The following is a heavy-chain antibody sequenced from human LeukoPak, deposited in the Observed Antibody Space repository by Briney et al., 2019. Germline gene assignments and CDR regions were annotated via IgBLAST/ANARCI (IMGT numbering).Heavy chain of an antibody. CDR1: GGSISSYY. V-gene: IGHV4-59*01. CDR3: AGSIAARHYFDY. CDR2: IYYSGST. D-gene: IGHD6-6*01. Sequence: PSETLSPTCTVSGGSISSYYWSWLRQPPGKGLEWIGYIYYSGSTNYNPSLKSRVTISVDTSKNQFSLKLSSVTAADTAVYYCAGSIAARHYFDYWGQGTLVTVSS. J-gene: IGHJ4*02.